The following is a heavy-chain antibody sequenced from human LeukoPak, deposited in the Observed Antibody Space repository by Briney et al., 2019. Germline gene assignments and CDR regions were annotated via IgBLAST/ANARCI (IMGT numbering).Heavy chain of an antibody. J-gene: IGHJ4*02. CDR2: ISGSGGST. CDR1: GFTFSSYA. Sequence: GGSLRLSCAASGFTFSSYAMSWVRQAPGKGLEWVSAISGSGGSTYYADPVKGRFTISRDNSKNTLYLQMNSLRAEDTAVYYCAKDHGSSGYYYEVVFDYWGQGTLVTVSS. CDR3: AKDHGSSGYYYEVVFDY. D-gene: IGHD3-22*01. V-gene: IGHV3-23*01.